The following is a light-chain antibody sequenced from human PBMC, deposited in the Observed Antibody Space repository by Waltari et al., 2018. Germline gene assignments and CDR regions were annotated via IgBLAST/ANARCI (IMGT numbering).Light chain of an antibody. CDR2: EVT. CDR1: SSDVGGYDY. V-gene: IGLV2-8*01. J-gene: IGLJ1*01. Sequence: HSALTPPPSASGSPGPSVTIPCTGTSSDVGGYDYVSWYQQHPGKAPTLIISEVTKRPSGVPDRFSGSKSGNTASLTVSGLQADDEADYYCSSFAGSNNYVFGTGTKVTVL. CDR3: SSFAGSNNYV.